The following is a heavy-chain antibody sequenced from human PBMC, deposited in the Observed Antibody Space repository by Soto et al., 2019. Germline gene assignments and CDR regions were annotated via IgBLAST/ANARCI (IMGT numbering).Heavy chain of an antibody. D-gene: IGHD6-13*01. CDR1: GFTFSSYG. CDR3: ARAGKAAAGDWTRAYYGMDV. Sequence: GGSLRLSCAASGFTFSSYGMHWVRQAPGKGLEWVVVIWYDGSNKYYADSVKGRFTISRDNSKNTLYLQMNSLRAEDTAVYYCARAGKAAAGDWTRAYYGMDVWGQGTTVTVSS. V-gene: IGHV3-33*01. J-gene: IGHJ6*02. CDR2: IWYDGSNK.